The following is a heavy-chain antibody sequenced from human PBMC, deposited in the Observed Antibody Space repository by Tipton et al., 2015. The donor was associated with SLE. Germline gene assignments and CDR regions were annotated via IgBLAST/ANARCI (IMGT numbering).Heavy chain of an antibody. D-gene: IGHD6-19*01. CDR3: ARRLEYSSGGYEEYFDY. CDR2: IYYSGST. V-gene: IGHV4-59*12. CDR1: GGSISSYY. J-gene: IGHJ4*02. Sequence: TLSLTCTVSGGSISSYYWSWIRQPPGKGLEWIGYIYYSGSTNYNPSLKSRVTISVDTSKNQFSLKLSSVTAADTAVYYCARRLEYSSGGYEEYFDYWGQGTLVTVSS.